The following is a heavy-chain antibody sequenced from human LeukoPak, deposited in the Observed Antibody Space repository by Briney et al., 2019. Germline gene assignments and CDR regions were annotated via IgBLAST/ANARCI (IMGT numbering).Heavy chain of an antibody. J-gene: IGHJ6*02. CDR2: IDPSDSYT. CDR1: GYNFTSYW. V-gene: IGHV5-10-1*01. Sequence: GASPQTFFSGSGYNFTSYWNNWGRQMPGQGLEWMGRIDPSDSYTNYSPSFQGHVTISADKSISTAYLQWISLKASDTAMYYCARQQLKRYYGVDVWGQGTTVTVSS. CDR3: ARQQLKRYYGVDV. D-gene: IGHD1-1*01.